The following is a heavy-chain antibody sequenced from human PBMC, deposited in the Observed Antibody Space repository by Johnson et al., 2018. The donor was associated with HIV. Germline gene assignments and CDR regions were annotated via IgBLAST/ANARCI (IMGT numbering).Heavy chain of an antibody. V-gene: IGHV3-74*03. Sequence: EQLVESGGGLVKPGGSLRLSCAASGFSFSTTWMHWVRQAPGEGLVWVAHINSDGSHIAYADSVRGRFTISRDNAKNTLVLQMNSRRGEDTAVYYCTGDVPCAAVDIWGEGTVVIVSS. CDR3: TGDVPCAAVDI. J-gene: IGHJ3*02. CDR1: GFSFSTTW. CDR2: INSDGSHI.